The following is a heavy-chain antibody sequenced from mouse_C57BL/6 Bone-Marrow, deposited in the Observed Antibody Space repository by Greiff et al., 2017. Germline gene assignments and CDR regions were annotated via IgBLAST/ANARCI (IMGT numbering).Heavy chain of an antibody. CDR2: ISSGSSTI. CDR3: ARLNWVYAMDY. D-gene: IGHD4-1*01. V-gene: IGHV5-17*01. CDR1: GFTFSDYG. J-gene: IGHJ4*01. Sequence: EVMLVESGGGLVKPGGSLKLSCAASGFTFSDYGMHWVRQAPEKGLEWVAYISSGSSTIYYADTVKGRFTISRDNAKNTLFLQMTSLRSEDTAIYYCARLNWVYAMDYWGQGTSVTVSS.